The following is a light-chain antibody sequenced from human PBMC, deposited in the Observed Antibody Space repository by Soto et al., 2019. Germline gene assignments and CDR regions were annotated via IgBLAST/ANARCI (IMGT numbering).Light chain of an antibody. CDR3: QQYNNWPPYT. Sequence: IVLTQSPATLSVSPGERVTLSCRASQSVASTYLAWYQQRPGQAPRLLISGASTRATGIPARCSGSRSGTEFTLTISSLQSDDFAVYYCQQYNNWPPYTFGQGTKLEIK. CDR1: QSVASTY. V-gene: IGKV3-15*01. J-gene: IGKJ2*01. CDR2: GAS.